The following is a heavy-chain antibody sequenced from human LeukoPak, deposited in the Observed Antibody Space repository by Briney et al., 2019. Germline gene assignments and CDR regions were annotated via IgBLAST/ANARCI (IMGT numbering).Heavy chain of an antibody. CDR1: GFTFSSYA. CDR3: AKERLDYYDSSGIDY. V-gene: IGHV3-30-3*01. J-gene: IGHJ4*02. CDR2: ISYDGSNK. Sequence: GGSLRLSCAASGFTFSSYAMHWVRQAPGKGLEWVAVISYDGSNKYYADSVKGRFTISRDNSKNTLYLQMNSLRAEDTAVYYCAKERLDYYDSSGIDYWGQGTLVTVSS. D-gene: IGHD3-22*01.